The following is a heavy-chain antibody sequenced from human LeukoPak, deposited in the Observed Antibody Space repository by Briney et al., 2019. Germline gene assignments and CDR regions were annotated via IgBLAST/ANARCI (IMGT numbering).Heavy chain of an antibody. CDR2: INAGNGNT. Sequence: GASVKVSCKASGYTFTSYAMRWVRQAPGQRLEWMGWINAGNGNTKYSQKFQGRVTITRDTSASTAYMELSSLRSEDTAVYYCARVLYGSGEDGMDVWGQGTTVTVSS. D-gene: IGHD3-10*01. V-gene: IGHV1-3*01. J-gene: IGHJ6*02. CDR3: ARVLYGSGEDGMDV. CDR1: GYTFTSYA.